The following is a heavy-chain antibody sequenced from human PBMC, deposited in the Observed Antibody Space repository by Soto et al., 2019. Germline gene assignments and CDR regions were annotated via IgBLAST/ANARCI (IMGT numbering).Heavy chain of an antibody. J-gene: IGHJ4*02. D-gene: IGHD3-22*01. CDR1: GFSISRTYY. V-gene: IGHV4-38-2*01. CDR3: ARYYFDGTGYYYGFFDY. Sequence: SETLSLTCAVSGFSISRTYYWGWIRQPPGKGLEWLGSISYSGSTIYNPSLKSRVTISIDTSKNNFSLKLTSVTAADTAVYYCARYYFDGTGYYYGFFDYWGQGALVTVS. CDR2: ISYSGST.